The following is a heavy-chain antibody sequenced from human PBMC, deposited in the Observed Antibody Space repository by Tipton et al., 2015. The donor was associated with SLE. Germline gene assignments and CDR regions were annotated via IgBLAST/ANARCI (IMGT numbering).Heavy chain of an antibody. CDR3: ARGPKPRGWGSNWFDP. J-gene: IGHJ5*02. V-gene: IGHV5-51*03. CDR1: GYSFTSYW. CDR2: IYPGDSDT. Sequence: QLVQSGAEVKKPGESLKISCKGSGYSFTSYWIDWVRQMPGKGLEWMGIIYPGDSDTRYSPSFQGQVTISADKSISTAYLQWSSLKASDTAMYYCARGPKPRGWGSNWFDPWGQGTPVTDSA. D-gene: IGHD7-27*01.